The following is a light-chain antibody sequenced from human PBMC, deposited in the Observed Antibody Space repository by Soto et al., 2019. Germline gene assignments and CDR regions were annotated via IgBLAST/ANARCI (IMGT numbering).Light chain of an antibody. CDR2: TAS. CDR3: QQSSTTPYT. CDR1: QHIDTF. V-gene: IGKV1-39*01. Sequence: EIQMTQSPLSLSASVGDRVTITCRASQHIDTFLVWYQVKPGKAPKLLIQTASSLYSGVPSRFSGGGFGTSFTLTISSLQPEDFATYYCQQSSTTPYTFGQGTKLEIK. J-gene: IGKJ2*01.